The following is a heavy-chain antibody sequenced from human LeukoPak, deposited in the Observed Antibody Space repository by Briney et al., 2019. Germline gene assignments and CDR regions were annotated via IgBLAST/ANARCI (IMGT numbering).Heavy chain of an antibody. CDR3: ASGPEGRDY. Sequence: SETLSLTCTVSGGSISSFYWSWIRQPPGKELEWIGHIHHSGGTNYNPSLKSRVSISLDMSKNQFSLKLCSVTAADTAMYYCASGPEGRDYWGQGTLVTVSS. CDR2: IHHSGGT. CDR1: GGSISSFY. D-gene: IGHD1-14*01. V-gene: IGHV4-59*13. J-gene: IGHJ4*02.